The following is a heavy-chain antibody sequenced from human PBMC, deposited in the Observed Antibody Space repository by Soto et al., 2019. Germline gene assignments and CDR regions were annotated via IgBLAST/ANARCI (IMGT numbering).Heavy chain of an antibody. CDR2: IYRSGHA. CDR1: GGSMSSGGYY. J-gene: IGHJ6*02. Sequence: SETLSLTCTVSGGSMSSGGYYWSWIRQHPGKGLEWIGYIYRSGHAYYNPSLKSRVAISVDTSKNQFSLKVSSVTVADTAVYYCARKNDFSSGSSCYSGLDVWGQGTSVTVSS. V-gene: IGHV4-31*03. D-gene: IGHD3-3*01. CDR3: ARKNDFSSGSSCYSGLDV.